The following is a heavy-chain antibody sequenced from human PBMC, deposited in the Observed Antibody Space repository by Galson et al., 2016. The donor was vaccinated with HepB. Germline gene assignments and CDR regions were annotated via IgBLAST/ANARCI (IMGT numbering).Heavy chain of an antibody. CDR3: ARMEVGPSGLFDY. D-gene: IGHD1-26*01. CDR1: GFSLNTYGMR. Sequence: PALVKPTQTLTLTCTFSGFSLNTYGMRVNWIRQPPGKALEWVARIDWADDIFYSTSLRNRPTISKDTSKNQVVLKKTNMDPVDTATYYCARMEVGPSGLFDYWGQGILVTVSS. J-gene: IGHJ4*02. CDR2: IDWADDI. V-gene: IGHV2-70*04.